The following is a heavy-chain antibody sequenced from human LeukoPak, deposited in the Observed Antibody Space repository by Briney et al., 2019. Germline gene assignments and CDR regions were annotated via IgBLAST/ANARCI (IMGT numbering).Heavy chain of an antibody. D-gene: IGHD5-18*01. J-gene: IGHJ5*02. V-gene: IGHV3-9*01. CDR1: GFTFDDYA. CDR2: ISWNSGSI. Sequence: GGSLRLSCAAPGFTFDDYAMHWVRQAPGKGLEWVSGISWNSGSIGYADSVKGRFTISRDNAKNSLYLQMNSLRAEDTALYYCARVVTTPGWFDPWGQGTLVTVCS. CDR3: ARVVTTPGWFDP.